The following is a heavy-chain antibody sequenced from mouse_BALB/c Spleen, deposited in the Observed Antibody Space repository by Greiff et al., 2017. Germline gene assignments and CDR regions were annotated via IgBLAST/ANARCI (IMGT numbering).Heavy chain of an antibody. J-gene: IGHJ2*01. CDR2: IDPANGNT. CDR1: GFNIKDPY. Sequence: VQLQQPGAELVKPGASVKLSCTASGFNIKDPYMHWVKQRPEQGLEWIGRIDPANGNTKYDPKFQGKATITADTSSNTAYLQLSSLTSEDTAVYYCARNWDIFDYWGQGTTLTVSS. D-gene: IGHD4-1*01. V-gene: IGHV14-3*02. CDR3: ARNWDIFDY.